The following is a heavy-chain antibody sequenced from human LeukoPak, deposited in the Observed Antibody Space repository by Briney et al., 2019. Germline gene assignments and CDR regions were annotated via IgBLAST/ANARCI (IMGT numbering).Heavy chain of an antibody. J-gene: IGHJ4*01. CDR3: ARDRDVDDFGS. CDR2: MSYSGHT. CDR1: GDSIGRINYF. Sequence: NSSETLSLTCTISGDSIGRINYFWGWIRQAPGKGLEWIVSMSYSGHTYYNPSLKSRVTTSIDTSKNQLSLNLKSVTAADTAVYYCARDRDVDDFGSWGHGTLVTVSS. D-gene: IGHD2-15*01. V-gene: IGHV4-39*07.